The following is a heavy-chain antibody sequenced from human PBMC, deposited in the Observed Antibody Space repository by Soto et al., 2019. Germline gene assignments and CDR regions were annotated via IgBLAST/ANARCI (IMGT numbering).Heavy chain of an antibody. CDR2: IYYSGST. V-gene: IGHV4-31*03. CDR1: GGSISSGGYY. J-gene: IGHJ4*02. Sequence: TLSLTCTVSGGSISSGGYYWSWIRQHPGKGLEWIGYIYYSGSTYYNPSLKSRVTISVDTSKNQFSLKLSSVTAADTAVYYCASTYCGGDCYYHVFDYWGQGTLVTDSS. CDR3: ASTYCGGDCYYHVFDY. D-gene: IGHD2-21*01.